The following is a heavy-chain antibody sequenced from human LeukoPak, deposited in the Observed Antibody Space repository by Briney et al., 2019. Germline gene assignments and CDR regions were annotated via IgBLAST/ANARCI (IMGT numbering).Heavy chain of an antibody. J-gene: IGHJ6*02. CDR2: TYYRSKWYN. CDR3: ARDKSGRAVATSFYYYYGMDV. D-gene: IGHD6-19*01. V-gene: IGHV6-1*01. CDR1: GDSFSSNSAA. Sequence: SQTLSLTCAISGDSFSSNSAAWNWIRQSPSRGLEWLGRTYYRSKWYNDYAVSVKSRITINPDTSKNQFSLQLNSVTPEDTAVYYCARDKSGRAVATSFYYYYGMDVWGQGTTVTVSS.